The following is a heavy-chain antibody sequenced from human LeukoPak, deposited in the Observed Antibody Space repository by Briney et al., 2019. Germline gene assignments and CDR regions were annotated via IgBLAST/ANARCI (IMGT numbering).Heavy chain of an antibody. Sequence: SQTLSLTCAISRYSVSSNRAAWKWTRHSPSRGLECLGRTYYRSKWYNDYAVSVKSRITINPDTSKDQFSLQLNSVTPEDTAVYYCARQKDYGDYGLDYWGQGTLVTVSS. CDR3: ARQKDYGDYGLDY. J-gene: IGHJ4*02. D-gene: IGHD4-17*01. CDR2: TYYRSKWYN. CDR1: RYSVSSNRAA. V-gene: IGHV6-1*01.